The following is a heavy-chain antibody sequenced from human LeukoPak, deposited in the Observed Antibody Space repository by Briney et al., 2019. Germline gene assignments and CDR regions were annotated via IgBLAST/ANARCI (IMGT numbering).Heavy chain of an antibody. CDR1: GFTFTSYW. D-gene: IGHD3-10*01. V-gene: IGHV3-48*04. J-gene: IGHJ6*02. CDR3: ARGFHYGLDV. CDR2: ISTSSSTI. Sequence: GGSLRLSCAASGFTFTSYWMNWVRQAPGKGLDWVSYISTSSSTIYYADSVKGRFTISRDNAKNSLSLEMNSLRAEDTAVYYCARGFHYGLDVWGQGTTVTVSS.